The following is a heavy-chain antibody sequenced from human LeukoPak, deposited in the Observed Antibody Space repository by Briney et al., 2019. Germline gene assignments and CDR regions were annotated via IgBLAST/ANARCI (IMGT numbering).Heavy chain of an antibody. D-gene: IGHD3-10*01. J-gene: IGHJ3*02. CDR1: GYTFTSYD. CDR3: ARDHYGSGSLRGAFDI. CDR2: MNPNSGNT. Sequence: ASVKVSCKASGYTFTSYDINWVRQATGQGLEWMGWMNPNSGNTNYAQKLQGRVTMTTDTSTSTAYMELRSLRSDDTAVYYCARDHYGSGSLRGAFDIWGQGTMVTVSS. V-gene: IGHV1-18*01.